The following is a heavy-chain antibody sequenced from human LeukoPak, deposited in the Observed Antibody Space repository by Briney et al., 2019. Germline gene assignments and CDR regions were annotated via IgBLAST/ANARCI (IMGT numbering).Heavy chain of an antibody. CDR2: ISPYNANI. D-gene: IGHD5-18*01. CDR3: ASEERTAMVPEYLQH. CDR1: GYIFITYG. Sequence: ASVKVSCKASGYIFITYGIIWVRQAPGQGLEWMGWISPYNANINYAQRLQGRVTMTTDTSTSTAYMELRSLTSDDTAMYYCASEERTAMVPEYLQHWGQGTLVTVSS. V-gene: IGHV1-18*01. J-gene: IGHJ1*01.